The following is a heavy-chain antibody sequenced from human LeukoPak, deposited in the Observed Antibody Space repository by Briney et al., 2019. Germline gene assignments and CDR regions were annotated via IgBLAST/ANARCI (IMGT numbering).Heavy chain of an antibody. Sequence: GGSLRLSCAASGFTFSSYSMNWVRQAPGKGLEWVSSIXXXSSYIYYADSVKGRFTISRDNARNSLYLQMNSLRAEDTAVYYCARDLMYCSGGSCYPYYFDYWGQGTLVTVSS. CDR3: ARDLMYCSGGSCYPYYFDY. V-gene: IGHV3-21*01. CDR1: GFTFSSYS. CDR2: IXXXSSYI. D-gene: IGHD2-15*01. J-gene: IGHJ4*02.